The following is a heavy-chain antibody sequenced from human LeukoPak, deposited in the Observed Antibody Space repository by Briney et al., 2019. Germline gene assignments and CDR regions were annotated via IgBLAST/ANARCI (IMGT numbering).Heavy chain of an antibody. V-gene: IGHV1-18*01. CDR2: ISAYNGNT. Sequence: ASVKVSCKASLYTFTSYVISGVRQAPGQGLEGMGWISAYNGNTNYAQKLQCRVTMTTDTSTSTAYMALRSLRSVDTAVYYCATDGEWYEKYYYYGMDVWGQGTTVTVSS. J-gene: IGHJ6*02. CDR1: LYTFTSYV. D-gene: IGHD2-8*01. CDR3: ATDGEWYEKYYYYGMDV.